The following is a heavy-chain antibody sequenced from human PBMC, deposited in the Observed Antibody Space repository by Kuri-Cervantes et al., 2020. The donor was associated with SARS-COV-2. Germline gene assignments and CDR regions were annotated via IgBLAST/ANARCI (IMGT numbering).Heavy chain of an antibody. D-gene: IGHD6-13*01. V-gene: IGHV6-1*01. CDR3: ARVYSAAARREFDP. CDR1: GDSVSSNSAA. Sequence: SCAISGDSVSSNSAAWNWIRQSPSRGLEWRGRTYYRSKWYNDYAVSVKSRITINPDTSKNQFSLQLNSVTPEDTAVYYCARVYSAAARREFDPWGQGTLVTVSS. J-gene: IGHJ5*02. CDR2: TYYRSKWYN.